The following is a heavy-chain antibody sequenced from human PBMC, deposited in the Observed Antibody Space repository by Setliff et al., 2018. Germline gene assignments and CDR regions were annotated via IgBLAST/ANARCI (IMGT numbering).Heavy chain of an antibody. CDR1: GGTFSSYG. Sequence: ASVKVSCKASGGTFSSYGISWVRQAPGQGLEWMGWISTYTANTKYAQRFQGRVSMTTHTSTSTAYMELRSLRSDDTAVYYCARGGYSYGYDHGFDIWGQGTMVTVSS. V-gene: IGHV1-18*01. D-gene: IGHD5-18*01. J-gene: IGHJ3*02. CDR2: ISTYTANT. CDR3: ARGGYSYGYDHGFDI.